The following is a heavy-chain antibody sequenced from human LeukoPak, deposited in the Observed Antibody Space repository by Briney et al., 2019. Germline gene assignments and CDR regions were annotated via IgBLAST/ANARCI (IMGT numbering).Heavy chain of an antibody. D-gene: IGHD2-8*01. CDR3: ARDIVQISSYYYYYMDV. Sequence: ASVKVSCKASGYTFTSYGINWVRQAPGQGLEWMGWISAYSGNTNYAQKLQGRVTMTTDTSTSTAYMELRSLRSDDTAVYYCARDIVQISSYYYYYMDVWGKGTTVTVSS. CDR1: GYTFTSYG. V-gene: IGHV1-18*01. CDR2: ISAYSGNT. J-gene: IGHJ6*03.